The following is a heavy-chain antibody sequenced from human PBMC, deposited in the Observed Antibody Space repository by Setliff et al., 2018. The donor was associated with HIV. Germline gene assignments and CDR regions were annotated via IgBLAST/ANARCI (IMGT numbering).Heavy chain of an antibody. CDR3: ARVPASWYTAPFDI. CDR2: IIPIFGTA. J-gene: IGHJ3*02. D-gene: IGHD6-13*01. V-gene: IGHV1-69*13. Sequence: SVKVSCKTSGGTFSSYAISWVRQAPGQGLEWMGGIIPIFGTANYAQKFQGRVTITADESTSTAYMELSSLRSEDTAVYYCARVPASWYTAPFDIWGQGTMVTVSS. CDR1: GGTFSSYA.